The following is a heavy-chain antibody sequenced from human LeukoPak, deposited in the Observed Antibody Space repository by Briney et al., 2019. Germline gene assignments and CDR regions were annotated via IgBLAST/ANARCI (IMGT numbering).Heavy chain of an antibody. CDR3: ARGQIAVAGTQYMDV. CDR1: GYTFTGYY. D-gene: IGHD6-19*01. CDR2: INPNSGGT. V-gene: IGHV1-2*02. Sequence: AASVKVSCKASGYTFTGYYMHWVRQAPGQGLEWMGWINPNSGGTNYAQRLQGRVTMTRDTSISTAYMELSRLRSDDTAVYYCARGQIAVAGTQYMDVWGKGTTVTVSS. J-gene: IGHJ6*03.